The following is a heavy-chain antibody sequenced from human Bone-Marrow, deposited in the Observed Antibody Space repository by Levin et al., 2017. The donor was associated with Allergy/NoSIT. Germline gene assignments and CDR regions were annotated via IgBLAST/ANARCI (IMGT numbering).Heavy chain of an antibody. D-gene: IGHD3-10*01. CDR1: GFTFTNYG. Sequence: ASVKVSCKASGFTFTNYGFSWIRQAPGQGLDFVGWVSGSNGRTKYAQKFQGRVTMTADTSTSTVYMDLRSLRSDDTAVYFCSRDQLSASSPSSDWGQGTLITVSS. CDR3: SRDQLSASSPSSD. CDR2: VSGSNGRT. J-gene: IGHJ4*02. V-gene: IGHV1-18*04.